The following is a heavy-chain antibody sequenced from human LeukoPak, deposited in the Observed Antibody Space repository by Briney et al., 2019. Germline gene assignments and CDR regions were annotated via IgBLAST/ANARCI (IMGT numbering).Heavy chain of an antibody. J-gene: IGHJ4*02. CDR3: ARSVGATSYFDY. CDR2: VSYDGSNK. Sequence: GGSLRLSCAAAGFTFSKFAMHWVRQAPGKGLEWVAVVSYDGSNKYYADSVKGRFTISRDNSKNTLYLQMNSLRAEDTAVYYCARSVGATSYFDYWGQGTLVTVSS. V-gene: IGHV3-30*04. CDR1: GFTFSKFA. D-gene: IGHD1-26*01.